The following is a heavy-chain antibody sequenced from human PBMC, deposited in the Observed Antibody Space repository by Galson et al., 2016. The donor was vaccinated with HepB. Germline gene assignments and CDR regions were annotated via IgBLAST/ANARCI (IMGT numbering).Heavy chain of an antibody. CDR1: GDSISSSSYY. Sequence: SETLSLTCTVSGDSISSSSYYWGWIRQPPGKALEWIGSIYYSGGSFHNPSLKSRVTISINTSEDQFPLKLASVTAADTAVYYCVRDSGWPGVSFDYWGQGSLVTVSS. V-gene: IGHV4-39*06. J-gene: IGHJ4*02. D-gene: IGHD6-19*01. CDR3: VRDSGWPGVSFDY. CDR2: IYYSGGS.